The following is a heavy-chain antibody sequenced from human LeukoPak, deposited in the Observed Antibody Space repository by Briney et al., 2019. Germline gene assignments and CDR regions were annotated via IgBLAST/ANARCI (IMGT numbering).Heavy chain of an antibody. Sequence: SETLSLTCSVSGGSISSYYWSWIRQPPGKGLEWIGYIYYSGSTNYNPSLKSRVTISVDASKNQFSLKLSSVTAADTAVYYCARSPYYYGMDVWGQGTTVTVSS. CDR2: IYYSGST. CDR1: GGSISSYY. J-gene: IGHJ6*02. V-gene: IGHV4-59*08. CDR3: ARSPYYYGMDV.